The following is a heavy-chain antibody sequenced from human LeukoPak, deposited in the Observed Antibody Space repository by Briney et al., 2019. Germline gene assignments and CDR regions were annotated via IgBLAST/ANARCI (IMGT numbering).Heavy chain of an antibody. CDR2: IYPGGSNG. Sequence: GESLRISCKCSGFDFTAYGIAWVRQMPGKGLEWMGNIYPGGSNGRYSPSFQGQVTMSADKSITTVYLQWSSLQASDTAMYYCGMSGDRVPLQDDVFDVWGQGTMVTVST. CDR1: GFDFTAYG. J-gene: IGHJ3*01. D-gene: IGHD1-26*01. CDR3: GMSGDRVPLQDDVFDV. V-gene: IGHV5-51*01.